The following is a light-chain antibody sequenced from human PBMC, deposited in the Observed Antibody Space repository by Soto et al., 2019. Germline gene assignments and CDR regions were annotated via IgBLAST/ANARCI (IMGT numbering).Light chain of an antibody. J-gene: IGKJ4*01. CDR3: QKYNSAPLT. CDR2: AAS. V-gene: IGKV1-27*01. CDR1: QGISTY. Sequence: DIQMTQSPSSLSAPGGGRVTITCRASQGISTYLAWYQQKPGKVPKLLIYAASTLQSGVPSRFSGSGSGTEFTLTISSLQPEDVATYYCQKYNSAPLTFGGGTKVEIK.